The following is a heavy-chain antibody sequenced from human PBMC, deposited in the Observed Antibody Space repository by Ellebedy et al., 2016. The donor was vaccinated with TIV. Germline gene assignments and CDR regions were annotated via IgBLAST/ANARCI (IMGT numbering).Heavy chain of an antibody. D-gene: IGHD2-2*01. CDR1: GYSFTSYW. CDR2: IYPGDSDT. Sequence: GESLKISCKGSGYSFTSYWIGWVRQMPGKGLEWMGIIYPGDSDTRYSPSFQGQVTISADKSISTAYLQWSSLKASDTAMYYCAKTNCSSTSCDYAFDIWGQGTMVTVSS. V-gene: IGHV5-51*01. CDR3: AKTNCSSTSCDYAFDI. J-gene: IGHJ3*02.